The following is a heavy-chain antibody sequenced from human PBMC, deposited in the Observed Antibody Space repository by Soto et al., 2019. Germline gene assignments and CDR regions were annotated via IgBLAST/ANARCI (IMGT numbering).Heavy chain of an antibody. CDR1: GGSVSRSNW. CDR3: ARSAYGDCSHYYVDL. J-gene: IGHJ2*01. CDR2: IYHTGTT. V-gene: IGHV4-4*02. Sequence: QVQLQESGPGPVNPSGTLSLTCAVSGGSVSRSNWWSWVRQPPGKGLEWIGDIYHTGTTNYKSSLKNRVTLSVDRSKNQFALEVTSVPAADTAVYYCARSAYGDCSHYYVDLWGRGTLVSVSS. D-gene: IGHD4-17*01.